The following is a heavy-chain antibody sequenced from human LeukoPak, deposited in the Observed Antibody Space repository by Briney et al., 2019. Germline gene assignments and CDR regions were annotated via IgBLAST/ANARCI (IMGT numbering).Heavy chain of an antibody. J-gene: IGHJ4*02. CDR1: GGSISSYY. V-gene: IGHV4-59*08. D-gene: IGHD3-16*02. CDR3: ARHGGGDYVWGSYRPRYFDY. Sequence: PSETLSLTCSVSGGSISSYYWSWIRQPPGKGLEGLGYIYYGGSTSYNPSLRSRVTISVDTSKNQFSLKLSSVTAADTAGYYCARHGGGDYVWGSYRPRYFDYWGQGTLVTVSS. CDR2: IYYGGST.